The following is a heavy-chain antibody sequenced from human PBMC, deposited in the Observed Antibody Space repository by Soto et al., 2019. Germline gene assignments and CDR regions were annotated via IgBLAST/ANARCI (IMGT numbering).Heavy chain of an antibody. V-gene: IGHV4-61*08. J-gene: IGHJ5*02. Sequence: SETLSLTCTVSGGSVSSADYYWSWIRQPPGKGLEWIGFIYNRGSTNYNPSLKSRVTISLDTSKNQFSLKLSSVTAADTAVYYCARGPPPNWFDPWGQGTLVTVSS. CDR2: IYNRGST. CDR3: ARGPPPNWFDP. CDR1: GGSVSSADYY.